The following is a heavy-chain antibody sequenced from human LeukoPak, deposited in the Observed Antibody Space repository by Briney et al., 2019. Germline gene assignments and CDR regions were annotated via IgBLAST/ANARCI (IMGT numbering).Heavy chain of an antibody. J-gene: IGHJ4*02. CDR2: INTDGSKT. V-gene: IGHV3-74*01. CDR3: ARDRPYSGSHGGDY. CDR1: GFTFSNYW. Sequence: PGGSLRLSCAASGFTFSNYWMNWVRQAPGKGLVWVSNINTDGSKTTYADSVKGRFTISRDNAKSTLYLQMTSLGAEDTAVYYCARDRPYSGSHGGDYWGQGTLVTVSS. D-gene: IGHD1-26*01.